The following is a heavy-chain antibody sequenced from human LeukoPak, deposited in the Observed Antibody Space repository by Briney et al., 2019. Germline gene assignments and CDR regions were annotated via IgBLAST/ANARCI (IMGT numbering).Heavy chain of an antibody. CDR2: ISAYNGNT. CDR1: GYTFTSYG. D-gene: IGHD3-16*02. CDR3: ARRNHLYDYVRGSYRYYFDY. Sequence: ASVKVSCKASGYTFTSYGISWVRQAPGQGLEWMGWISAYNGNTNYAQKLQGRVTMTTDTSTSTAYMELRSLRSDDTAVYYCARRNHLYDYVRGSYRYYFDYWGQGTLVTVSS. J-gene: IGHJ4*02. V-gene: IGHV1-18*01.